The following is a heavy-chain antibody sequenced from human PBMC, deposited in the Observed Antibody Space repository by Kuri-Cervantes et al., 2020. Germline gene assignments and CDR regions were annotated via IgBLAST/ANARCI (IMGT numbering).Heavy chain of an antibody. V-gene: IGHV4-34*01. Sequence: SETLSLTCAVYGGSFSGYYWSWIRQPPGKGLEWIGEINHSGSTNYNPSLKSRVTISVDTSKNQFSLKLNSVTAADTAVYYCARSATYYNFWSGPPHDWFDPWGQGTLVTVSS. CDR2: INHSGST. CDR3: ARSATYYNFWSGPPHDWFDP. J-gene: IGHJ5*02. CDR1: GGSFSGYY. D-gene: IGHD3-3*01.